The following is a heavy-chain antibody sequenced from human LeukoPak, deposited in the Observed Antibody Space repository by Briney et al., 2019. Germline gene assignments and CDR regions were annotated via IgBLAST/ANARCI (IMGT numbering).Heavy chain of an antibody. D-gene: IGHD3-22*01. CDR2: IRSKANSYAT. CDR3: TSTYYYDSSGNRNDY. J-gene: IGHJ4*02. CDR1: GFTFSGSA. Sequence: GGSLRLSCAASGFTFSGSAMHWVRQASGKGLEWVGRIRSKANSYATAYFASVKGRFTISRDDSKNTAYLQMNSLKTEDTAVYYCTSTYYYDSSGNRNDYWGQGTLVTVSS. V-gene: IGHV3-73*01.